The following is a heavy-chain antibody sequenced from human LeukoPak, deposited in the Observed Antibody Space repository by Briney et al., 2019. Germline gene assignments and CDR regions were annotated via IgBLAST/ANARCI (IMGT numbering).Heavy chain of an antibody. D-gene: IGHD6-13*01. J-gene: IGHJ4*02. Sequence: PGGSLRLSCAASEFTFTSYAMNWVRQAPGKGLEWVSGISGSGGSTYCADSVKGRFTISRDNSKNTLYLQMNSLRAEDTAVYYCAKCIAAVSYFDSWGQGTLVTVSS. CDR3: AKCIAAVSYFDS. CDR2: ISGSGGST. V-gene: IGHV3-23*01. CDR1: EFTFTSYA.